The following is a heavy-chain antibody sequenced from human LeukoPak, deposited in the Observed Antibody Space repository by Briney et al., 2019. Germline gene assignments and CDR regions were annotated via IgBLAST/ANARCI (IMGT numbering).Heavy chain of an antibody. D-gene: IGHD1-7*01. CDR1: GGSISSYY. CDR2: IYYSGST. CDR3: ARELELLDY. V-gene: IGHV4-59*12. Sequence: SSETLSLTCTVSGGSISSYYWSWIRQPPGKGLEWIGYIYYSGSTNYNPSLKSRVTISVDTSKNQFSLKLSSVTAADTAVYYCARELELLDYWGQGTLVTVSS. J-gene: IGHJ4*02.